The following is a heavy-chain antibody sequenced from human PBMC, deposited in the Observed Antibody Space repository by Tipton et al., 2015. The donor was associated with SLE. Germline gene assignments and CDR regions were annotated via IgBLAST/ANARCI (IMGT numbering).Heavy chain of an antibody. CDR1: GGSISSTSYY. J-gene: IGHJ4*02. V-gene: IGHV4-39*01. D-gene: IGHD1-14*01. CDR3: ARQGTGFGSGRDDY. Sequence: TLSLTCTVSGGSISSTSYYWGWIRQPPGKGLEHIGSIYYSGSTYYTPSLKSRVTTSVDTSKNHFSLSLYSVTVEDTAVYYCARQGTGFGSGRDDYWGQGILVTVSS. CDR2: IYYSGST.